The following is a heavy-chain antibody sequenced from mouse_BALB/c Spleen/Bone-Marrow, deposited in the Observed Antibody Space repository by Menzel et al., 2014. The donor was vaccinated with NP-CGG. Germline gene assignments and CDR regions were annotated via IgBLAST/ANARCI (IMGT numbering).Heavy chain of an antibody. CDR3: ARRYFYSMDY. J-gene: IGHJ4*01. Sequence: QVQLQQSGAELMKPGTSVKISCKATGYTFSSYWIEWVKPRPGLGLEWIGEILPGSAITNYNEKFKGKATFTADTSSNTAYMQLSSLTSEDSAVYYCARRYFYSMDYWGQGTSVTVSS. CDR2: ILPGSAIT. D-gene: IGHD2-14*01. V-gene: IGHV1-9*01. CDR1: GYTFSSYW.